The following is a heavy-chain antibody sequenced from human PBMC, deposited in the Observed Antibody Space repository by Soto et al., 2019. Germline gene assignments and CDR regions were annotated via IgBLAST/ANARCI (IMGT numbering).Heavy chain of an antibody. CDR2: IIPIFGTA. V-gene: IGHV1-69*12. CDR3: ARDLGNLISTSDHYGMDV. CDR1: GGTFSSYA. J-gene: IGHJ6*02. Sequence: QVQLVQSGAEVKKPGSSVKVSCKASGGTFSSYAISWVRQAPGQGLEWMGGIIPIFGTANYAQKFQGRVTITADESTSTAYMELSSLRSEDTAVYYCARDLGNLISTSDHYGMDVWGQGTTVTVSS. D-gene: IGHD2-2*01.